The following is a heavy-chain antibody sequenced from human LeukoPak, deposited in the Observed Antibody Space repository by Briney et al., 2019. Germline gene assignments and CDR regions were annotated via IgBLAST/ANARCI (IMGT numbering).Heavy chain of an antibody. V-gene: IGHV3-23*01. CDR3: AIIDDYGDYGGY. CDR1: GFTFRSYA. Sequence: GRSLSLSCALSGFTFRSYAMSWGRQAPGKGLGWVSAISGSGSSTYSADSVQGRFTISRENSKKTLYLQMNSLRAEDTAVYYCAIIDDYGDYGGYWGQGTLVTVSS. CDR2: ISGSGSST. J-gene: IGHJ4*02. D-gene: IGHD4-17*01.